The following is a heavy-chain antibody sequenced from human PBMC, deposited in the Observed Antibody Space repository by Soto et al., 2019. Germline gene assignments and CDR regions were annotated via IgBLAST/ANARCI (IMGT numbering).Heavy chain of an antibody. CDR3: AREGRYYYDSNWFDP. V-gene: IGHV4-30-4*01. CDR2: IYYSGST. D-gene: IGHD3-10*01. Sequence: TSETLSLTCTVSGGSISSGDYYWSWIRQPPGKGLEWIGYIYYSGSTYYNPSLKSRVTISVDTSKNQFSLKLSSVTAADTAVYYCAREGRYYYDSNWFDPWGQGTLVTVSS. J-gene: IGHJ5*02. CDR1: GGSISSGDYY.